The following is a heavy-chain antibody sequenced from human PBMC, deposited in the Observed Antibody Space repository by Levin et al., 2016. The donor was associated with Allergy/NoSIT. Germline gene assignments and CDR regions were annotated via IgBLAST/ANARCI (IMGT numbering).Heavy chain of an antibody. D-gene: IGHD6-19*01. Sequence: WIRQPPGKGLEWIGYIYYSGSTNYNPSLKSRVTISVDTSKNQFSLKLSSVTAADTAVYYCAGGPYSSGWVGSFDYWGQGTLVTVSS. CDR3: AGGPYSSGWVGSFDY. J-gene: IGHJ4*02. V-gene: IGHV4-59*01. CDR2: IYYSGST.